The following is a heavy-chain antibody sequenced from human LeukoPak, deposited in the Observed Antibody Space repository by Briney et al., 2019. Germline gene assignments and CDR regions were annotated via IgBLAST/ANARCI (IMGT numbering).Heavy chain of an antibody. CDR2: IYYSGST. D-gene: IGHD3-16*02. CDR3: ASLTLSDSAFDI. V-gene: IGHV4-59*08. Sequence: SQTLSLTCTVSGGSISSYYWSWIRQPPGKGLEWIGYIYYSGSTNHNPSLKSRVTISVDTSKNRFSLKLSSVTAADTAVYYCASLTLSDSAFDIWGQGTMVTVSS. CDR1: GGSISSYY. J-gene: IGHJ3*02.